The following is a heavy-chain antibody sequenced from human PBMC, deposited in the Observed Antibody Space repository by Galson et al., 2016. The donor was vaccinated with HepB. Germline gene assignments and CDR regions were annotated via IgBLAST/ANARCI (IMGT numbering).Heavy chain of an antibody. V-gene: IGHV4-61*01. J-gene: IGHJ4*02. CDR2: IYYSGTT. Sequence: LSLTCTVSGGSISSGNYYWSWVRQPPGKRLAWIGDIYYSGTTNYKPSLKSRVTISVDTSKNQFSLRLSSVTAADTAVYYCARMDPALISGFDYWGQGTLVTVSS. CDR3: ARMDPALISGFDY. CDR1: GGSISSGNYY. D-gene: IGHD2-15*01.